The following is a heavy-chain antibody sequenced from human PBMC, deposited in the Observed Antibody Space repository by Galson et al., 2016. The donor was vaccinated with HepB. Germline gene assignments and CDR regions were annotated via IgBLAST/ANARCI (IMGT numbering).Heavy chain of an antibody. CDR3: ARGPGGVTGEAFDI. CDR1: GGSISSSTHY. V-gene: IGHV4-39*07. D-gene: IGHD3-10*01. J-gene: IGHJ3*02. CDR2: IYYSGST. Sequence: SETLSLTCTVSGGSISSSTHYWGWIRQPPGKGLEWIGSIYYSGSTFSNPSLQSRITISLDTSRNQFSLELRSVTAADTAVYYCARGPGGVTGEAFDIWGQGTVVTVSS.